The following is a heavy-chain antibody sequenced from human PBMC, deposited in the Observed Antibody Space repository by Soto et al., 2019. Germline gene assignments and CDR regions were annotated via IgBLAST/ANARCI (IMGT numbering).Heavy chain of an antibody. Sequence: QITLNESGPTQVKPRQTLTLTCTFSGFSLTTSGVGVGWIRQSPGKAPEWLALIYWDDDKRYSPSLKSSLTITKDTSKNQVVLTMADVDPADTATYYCAHRVLRTVFGLVTTTAIYFDFWGQGTPVAVSS. CDR1: GFSLTTSGVG. J-gene: IGHJ4*02. V-gene: IGHV2-5*02. CDR3: AHRVLRTVFGLVTTTAIYFDF. D-gene: IGHD3-3*01. CDR2: IYWDDDK.